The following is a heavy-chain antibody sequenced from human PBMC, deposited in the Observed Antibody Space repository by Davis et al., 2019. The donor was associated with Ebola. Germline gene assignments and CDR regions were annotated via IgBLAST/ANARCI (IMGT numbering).Heavy chain of an antibody. J-gene: IGHJ4*02. V-gene: IGHV1-2*02. CDR1: GYTFTDYN. CDR2: VNPNSGGT. D-gene: IGHD5-24*01. CDR3: ARGKRVFDY. Sequence: ASVKVSCKASGYTFTDYNIHWVRQAPGQGLEWMGWVNPNSGGTNYAQKFHGRVTMTWDTSSTTAYMELTRLRSDDTAVFYCARGKRVFDYWGQGTLVTVSS.